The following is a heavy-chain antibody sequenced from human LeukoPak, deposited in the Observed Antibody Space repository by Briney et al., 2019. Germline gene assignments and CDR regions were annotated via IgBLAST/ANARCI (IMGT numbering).Heavy chain of an antibody. CDR1: GFTFSSYS. D-gene: IGHD1-26*01. CDR3: AKDMGDSGSDLGAFDI. V-gene: IGHV3-48*01. CDR2: ISSSSSTI. J-gene: IGHJ3*02. Sequence: TGGSLRLSCAASGFTFSSYSMNWVRQAPGKGLEWVSYISSSSSTIYYADSVKGRFTISRDNAKNSLYLQMNSLRAEDMALYYCAKDMGDSGSDLGAFDIWDQGTMVTVSS.